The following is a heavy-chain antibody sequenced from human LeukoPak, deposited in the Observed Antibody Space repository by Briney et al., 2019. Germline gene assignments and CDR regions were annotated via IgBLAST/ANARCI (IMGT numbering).Heavy chain of an antibody. CDR1: GYTFTSYG. J-gene: IGHJ4*02. CDR2: ISAYNGNT. CDR3: ARVGAAAGQNTPDY. Sequence: GASVKVSCKASGYTFTSYGISWVRQAPGQGLEWKGWISAYNGNTNYAQKLQGRVTMTTDTSTSTAYMELRSLRSDDTAVYYCARVGAAAGQNTPDYWGQGTLVTVSS. D-gene: IGHD6-13*01. V-gene: IGHV1-18*01.